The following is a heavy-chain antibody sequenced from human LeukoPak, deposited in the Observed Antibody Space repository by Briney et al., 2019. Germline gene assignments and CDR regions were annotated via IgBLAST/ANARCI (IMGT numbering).Heavy chain of an antibody. J-gene: IGHJ6*03. CDR3: ARDWVVGATGPYYYYYMDV. Sequence: ASVKVSCKASGYTFTTYYIHWVRQAPGQGLECMGIISPSGTITSYAQKFQGRVTMTSDMSTRTVYMELSSLRSEDTAVYYCARDWVVGATGPYYYYYMDVWGKGTTVTVSS. CDR2: ISPSGTIT. V-gene: IGHV1-46*01. D-gene: IGHD1-26*01. CDR1: GYTFTTYY.